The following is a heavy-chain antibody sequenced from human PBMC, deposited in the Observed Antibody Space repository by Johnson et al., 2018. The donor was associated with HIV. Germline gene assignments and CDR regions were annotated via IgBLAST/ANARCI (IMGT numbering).Heavy chain of an antibody. J-gene: IGHJ3*02. V-gene: IGHV3-9*03. CDR2: ISWNSGSI. Sequence: LVESGGGLVQPGRSLRLSCAASGFTFDDYAMHWVRQAPGKGLEWVSGISWNSGSIGYANSVEGRFTISRDNSKNMLYLQMGSLRNEDMAVYYCAGKSMTIWGQWTMVTVSS. CDR1: GFTFDDYA. CDR3: AGKSMTI. D-gene: IGHD2-8*01.